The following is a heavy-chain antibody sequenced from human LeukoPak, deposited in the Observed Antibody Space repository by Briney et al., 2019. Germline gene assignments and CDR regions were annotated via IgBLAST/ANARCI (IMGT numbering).Heavy chain of an antibody. CDR2: ISSSSSTI. CDR1: GFTFSSYS. CDR3: TTQLYYDILTGYYQVEYFQH. D-gene: IGHD3-9*01. Sequence: GGSLRLSCTASGFTFSSYSMNWVRQAPGKGLEWVSYISSSSSTIYYADSVKGRFTISRDNAKNSLYLQMNSLRAEDTAVYYCTTQLYYDILTGYYQVEYFQHWGQGTLVTVSS. V-gene: IGHV3-48*01. J-gene: IGHJ1*01.